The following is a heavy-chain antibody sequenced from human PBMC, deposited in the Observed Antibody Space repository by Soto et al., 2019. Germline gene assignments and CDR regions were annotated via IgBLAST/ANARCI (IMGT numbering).Heavy chain of an antibody. CDR3: AKDILAGIAVAGHYGMDG. J-gene: IGHJ6*02. D-gene: IGHD6-19*01. Sequence: LRLSCAASGFTFDDYAMHWVRQAPGKGLEWVSGISWNSGSIGYADSVKGRFTISRDNAKNSLYLQMNSLRAEDTALYYCAKDILAGIAVAGHYGMDGWGQGTTVTVS. CDR1: GFTFDDYA. V-gene: IGHV3-9*01. CDR2: ISWNSGSI.